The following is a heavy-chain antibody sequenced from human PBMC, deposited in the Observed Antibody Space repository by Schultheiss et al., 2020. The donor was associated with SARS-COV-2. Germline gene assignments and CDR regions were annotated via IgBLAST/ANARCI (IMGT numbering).Heavy chain of an antibody. D-gene: IGHD3-10*01. V-gene: IGHV2-5*01. CDR1: GYSISSGYYW. J-gene: IGHJ4*02. Sequence: TLSLTCAVSGYSISSGYYWGWIRQPPGKALEWLALIYWNDDKRYSPSLKSRLTITKDTSKNQVVLTMTNMDPVDTATYYCAHTTYYYGSGSYYSGYFDYWGQGTLVTVSS. CDR2: IYWNDDK. CDR3: AHTTYYYGSGSYYSGYFDY.